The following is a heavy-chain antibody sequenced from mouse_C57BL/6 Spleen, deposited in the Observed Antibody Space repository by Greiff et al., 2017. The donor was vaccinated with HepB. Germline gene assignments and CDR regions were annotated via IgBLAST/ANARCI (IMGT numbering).Heavy chain of an antibody. J-gene: IGHJ2*01. CDR1: GFTFSDYG. V-gene: IGHV5-17*01. D-gene: IGHD2-4*01. CDR3: ARDDYDEDYFDD. Sequence: DVMLVESGGGLVKPGGSLKLSCAASGFTFSDYGMHWVRQAPEKGLEWVAYISSGSSTIYYADTVKGRFTISRDNAKNTLFLQMTSLRSEDTAMYYGARDDYDEDYFDDWGQGTTLTVSS. CDR2: ISSGSSTI.